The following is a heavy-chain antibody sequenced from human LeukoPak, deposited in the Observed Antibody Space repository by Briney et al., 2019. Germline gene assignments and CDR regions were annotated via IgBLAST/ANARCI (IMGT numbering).Heavy chain of an antibody. CDR1: GGSISSHY. J-gene: IGHJ6*03. V-gene: IGHV4-59*11. CDR3: ARAVVVVVPAAKTKSGYYYYMDV. CDR2: IYYSGST. D-gene: IGHD2-2*01. Sequence: SETLSLTCTVSGGSISSHYLSWIRQPPGKGLEWIGSIYYSGSTNYNPSLKSRVTISVDTSKNQFSLKLSSVTAADTAVYYCARAVVVVVPAAKTKSGYYYYMDVWGKGTTVTVSS.